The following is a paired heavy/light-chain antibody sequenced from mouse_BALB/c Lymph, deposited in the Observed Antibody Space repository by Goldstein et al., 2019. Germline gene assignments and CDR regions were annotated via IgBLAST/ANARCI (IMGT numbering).Heavy chain of an antibody. CDR3: ARHPIYYGNLYAMDY. Sequence: EVKLVESGGGLVQPGGSLKLSCAASGFTFSSYTMSWVRQTPEKRLEWVAYISNGGGSTYYPDTVKGRFTISRDNAKNTLYLQMSSLKSEDTAMYYCARHPIYYGNLYAMDYWSQGTSVTVSS. J-gene: IGHJ4*01. CDR1: GFTFSSYT. CDR2: ISNGGGST. V-gene: IGHV5-12-2*01. D-gene: IGHD2-1*01.
Light chain of an antibody. CDR2: RAN. Sequence: DIKMTQSPSSMYASLGERVTITCKASQDINSYLSWFQQKPGKSPKTLIYRANRLVDGVPSRFSGSGSGQDYSLTISSLEYEDMGIYYCLQYDEFPPAFGSGTKLEIK. V-gene: IGKV14-111*01. CDR3: LQYDEFPPA. J-gene: IGKJ4*01. CDR1: QDINSY.